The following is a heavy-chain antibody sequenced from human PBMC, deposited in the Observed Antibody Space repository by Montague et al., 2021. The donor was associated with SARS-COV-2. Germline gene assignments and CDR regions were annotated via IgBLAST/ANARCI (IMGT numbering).Heavy chain of an antibody. J-gene: IGHJ5*02. V-gene: IGHV4-39*01. CDR1: GDSISSSMPY. D-gene: IGHD2-2*01. CDR2: IFYSGFT. Sequence: SETLSLTCTVSGDSISSSMPYWGWIRQPPGKGLEWIGIIFYSGFTYYSPSLKSRVTIFVDTSKNEFSLKLNSVTAADTAVYYCARVGRSSNVCNWFDPWGQGTLVTVSS. CDR3: ARVGRSSNVCNWFDP.